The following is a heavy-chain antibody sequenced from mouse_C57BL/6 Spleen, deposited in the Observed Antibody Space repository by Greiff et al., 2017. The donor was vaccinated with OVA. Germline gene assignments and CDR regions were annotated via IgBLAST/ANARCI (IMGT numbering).Heavy chain of an antibody. CDR1: GYAFSSYW. J-gene: IGHJ2*01. Sequence: VKLVESGAELVKPGASVKISCKASGYAFSSYWMNWVKQRPGKGLEWIGQIYPGDGDTNYNGKFKGKATLTADKSSSTAYMQLSSLTSEDSAVYFCARRPYYYGSSHFDYWGQGTTLTVSS. CDR2: IYPGDGDT. V-gene: IGHV1-80*01. D-gene: IGHD1-1*01. CDR3: ARRPYYYGSSHFDY.